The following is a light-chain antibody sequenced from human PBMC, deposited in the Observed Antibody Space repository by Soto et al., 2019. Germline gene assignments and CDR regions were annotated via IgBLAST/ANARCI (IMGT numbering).Light chain of an antibody. J-gene: IGLJ3*02. Sequence: QSVLTQPPSVSGAPGQGVTISCARTSSNIGAGYDVHWYQQVPGTAPKLLIYTNSNRPSGVPDRFSGSKSGTSASLAITGLQAADEADYYCQSYDSSLSALVFGGGTKVTVL. CDR3: QSYDSSLSALV. CDR2: TNS. V-gene: IGLV1-40*01. CDR1: SSNIGAGYD.